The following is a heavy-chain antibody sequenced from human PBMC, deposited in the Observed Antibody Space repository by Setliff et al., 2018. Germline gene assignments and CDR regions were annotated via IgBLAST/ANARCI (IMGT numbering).Heavy chain of an antibody. D-gene: IGHD3-22*01. Sequence: GGSLRLSCAASGFTFSSYWMSWVRQAPGKGLEWVANIKKDGSEKYYMDSVKGRCTISRDNAKNSLYLQMNRLRAEDTAVYYWARNSIGYYFDPWGQGTMVSVSS. J-gene: IGHJ5*02. CDR2: IKKDGSEK. V-gene: IGHV3-7*03. CDR1: GFTFSSYW. CDR3: ARNSIGYYFDP.